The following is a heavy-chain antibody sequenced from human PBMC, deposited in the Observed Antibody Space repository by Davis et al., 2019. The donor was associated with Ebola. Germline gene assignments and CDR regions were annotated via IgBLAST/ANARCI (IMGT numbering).Heavy chain of an antibody. CDR1: GGSISSYY. J-gene: IGHJ3*02. CDR2: IYYSGST. V-gene: IGHV4-59*01. CDR3: ARVGYYYDSSGYYYGAFDI. Sequence: SETLSLTCTVSGGSISSYYWSWIRQPPGKGLEWIGYIYYSGSTNYNPSLKSRVTISVDTSKNQFFLKLSSVTAADTAVYYCARVGYYYDSSGYYYGAFDIWGQGTMVTVSS. D-gene: IGHD3-22*01.